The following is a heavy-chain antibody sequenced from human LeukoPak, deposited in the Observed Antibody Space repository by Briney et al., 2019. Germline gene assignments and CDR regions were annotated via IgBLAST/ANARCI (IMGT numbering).Heavy chain of an antibody. Sequence: ASVKVSCKASGYTFTSYGISWVRQAPGQGLEWMGWISAYNGNTNYAQKFQGRVTIIRNTSISTAYMELSSLRSEDTAVYYCARAPGFPLRSPYYYYMDVWGKGTTVTVSS. D-gene: IGHD3-3*01. J-gene: IGHJ6*03. V-gene: IGHV1-18*01. CDR3: ARAPGFPLRSPYYYYMDV. CDR2: ISAYNGNT. CDR1: GYTFTSYG.